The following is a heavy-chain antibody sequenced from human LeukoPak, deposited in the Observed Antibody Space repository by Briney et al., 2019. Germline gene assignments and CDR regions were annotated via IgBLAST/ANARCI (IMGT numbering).Heavy chain of an antibody. Sequence: KPSETLPLTCAVYGGSFSGYYWSWIRQPPGKGLEWIGEINHSGSTNYNPSLKCRVTILVDTSKNQFSLKLSSVTAADTAVYYCARGHSPVTTKVSYFQHWGQGTLVTVSS. J-gene: IGHJ1*01. CDR2: INHSGST. CDR3: ARGHSPVTTKVSYFQH. V-gene: IGHV4-34*01. D-gene: IGHD4-17*01. CDR1: GGSFSGYY.